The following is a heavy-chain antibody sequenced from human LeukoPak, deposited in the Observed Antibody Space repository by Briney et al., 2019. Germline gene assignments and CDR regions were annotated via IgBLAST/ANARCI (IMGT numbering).Heavy chain of an antibody. CDR2: IYSDGST. D-gene: IGHD4-23*01. J-gene: IGHJ4*02. CDR3: ARGGGGGNPFDY. CDR1: GFTVSNNY. V-gene: IGHV3-53*01. Sequence: GGSLRLSCAVSGFTVSNNYMSWVRQAPGKGLAWVSVIYSDGSTYYADSVKGRFTISRDNSKNTLYLQMNSLRAEDTAVYYCARGGGGGNPFDYWGQGTLVTVPS.